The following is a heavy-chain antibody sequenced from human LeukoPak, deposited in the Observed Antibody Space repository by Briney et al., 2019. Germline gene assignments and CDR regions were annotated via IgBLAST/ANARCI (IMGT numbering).Heavy chain of an antibody. Sequence: GGSLRLSCAASGFTFSRYAMHWVRQAPGKGLEYVSAISSNGGSTYYANSVKGRFTISRDNSKNTLYLQMGSLRAEDMAVYYFARDGYYGSGSYYDYWGQGTLVTVSS. CDR1: GFTFSRYA. CDR3: ARDGYYGSGSYYDY. V-gene: IGHV3-64*01. CDR2: ISSNGGST. J-gene: IGHJ4*02. D-gene: IGHD3-10*01.